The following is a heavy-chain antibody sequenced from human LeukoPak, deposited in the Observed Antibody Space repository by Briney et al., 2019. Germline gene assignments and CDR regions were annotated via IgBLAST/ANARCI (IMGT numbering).Heavy chain of an antibody. J-gene: IGHJ4*02. CDR1: GFTFDDYT. CDR3: ARYDLARYFDY. Sequence: GGSLRLSCAASGFTFDDYTMHWVRQAPGKGLEWVSLITWDGGSTYYADSVKGRFTISRDNAKNSLYLQMNSLRAEDTAVYYCARYDLARYFDYWGQGTLVTVSS. V-gene: IGHV3-43*01. CDR2: ITWDGGST.